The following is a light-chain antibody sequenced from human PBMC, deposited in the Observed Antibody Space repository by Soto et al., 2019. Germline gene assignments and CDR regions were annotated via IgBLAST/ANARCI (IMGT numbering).Light chain of an antibody. CDR2: LNSDGSH. Sequence: QLVLTQSPSASASLGASVKLTCTLSSGHSSYAIAWHQQQPEKGPRYLMKLNSDGSHSKGDGNPDPFTGSSSGAERYLIISSLQSEDEADYYCQTWGTGILVFGTGTKLTVL. J-gene: IGLJ1*01. CDR1: SGHSSYA. CDR3: QTWGTGILV. V-gene: IGLV4-69*01.